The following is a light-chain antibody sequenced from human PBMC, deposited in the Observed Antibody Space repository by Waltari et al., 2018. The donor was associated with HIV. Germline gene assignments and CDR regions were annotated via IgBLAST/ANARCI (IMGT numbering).Light chain of an antibody. CDR1: QSVNTY. V-gene: IGKV3-11*01. CDR2: DAS. CDR3: QQRTNRPPIT. Sequence: EIVLTQSPAAIVLSPGERATLSCRASQSVNTYLAWYQQKFGQPPRLLIYDASTRATGIPARFTCNGSVTDFTLTISSLEPEDFAVYFCQQRTNRPPITFGQGTRLELK. J-gene: IGKJ5*01.